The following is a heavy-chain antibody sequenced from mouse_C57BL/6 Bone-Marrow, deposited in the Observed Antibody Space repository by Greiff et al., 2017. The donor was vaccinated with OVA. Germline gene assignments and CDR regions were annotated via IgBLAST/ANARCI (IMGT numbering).Heavy chain of an antibody. Sequence: EVQLMESGGGLVKPGGSLKLSCAASGFTFSSYTMSWVRQTPEKRLEWVATIIGGGGNTYYPDSVQGRFTFSSDNAKNTLYLQRSSLRSEDTTLYYGTRHDYYGTYWYFDVWGTGTTVTVSS. D-gene: IGHD1-1*01. CDR2: IIGGGGNT. V-gene: IGHV5-9*01. CDR1: GFTFSSYT. CDR3: TRHDYYGTYWYFDV. J-gene: IGHJ1*03.